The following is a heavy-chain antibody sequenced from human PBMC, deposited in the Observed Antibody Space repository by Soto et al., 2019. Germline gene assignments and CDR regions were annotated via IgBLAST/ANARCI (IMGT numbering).Heavy chain of an antibody. V-gene: IGHV3-23*01. Sequence: PGGSLRLSCAASGFTFRSYAMSWVRQAPGKGLEWVLGISDSGGSTYGADSVKARFTISRDNSKDTLFLQMNSLGAEDTAVYYCVIGAAAGPLIWGQGTLVTVSS. D-gene: IGHD6-13*01. CDR1: GFTFRSYA. CDR3: VIGAAAGPLI. J-gene: IGHJ4*02. CDR2: ISDSGGST.